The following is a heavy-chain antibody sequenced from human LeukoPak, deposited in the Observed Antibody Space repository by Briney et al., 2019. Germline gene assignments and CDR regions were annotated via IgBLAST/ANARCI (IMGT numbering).Heavy chain of an antibody. CDR3: VRNSEEYVRGSYRYADAFDI. CDR1: GFTLRSHW. Sequence: GGSLRLSCVASGFTLRSHWMHWVRQAPGKGLMWVSRINSDGSSTDYADSVKGRFSISRDNAKNTLFLQMSSLRGEDTAVYYCVRNSEEYVRGSYRYADAFDIWGQGTMVTVTS. CDR2: INSDGSST. J-gene: IGHJ3*02. D-gene: IGHD3-16*02. V-gene: IGHV3-74*01.